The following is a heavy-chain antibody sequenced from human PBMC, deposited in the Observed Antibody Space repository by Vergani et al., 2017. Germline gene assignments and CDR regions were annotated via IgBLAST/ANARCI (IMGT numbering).Heavy chain of an antibody. CDR2: ISGSGGSA. J-gene: IGHJ4*02. CDR1: EFTFSNYA. CDR3: ARETRDTPSSLDY. D-gene: IGHD5-24*01. Sequence: EVQLLESGGGLVQPGGSLRLTCAASEFTFSNYAMNWVRQAPGKGLEWVSGISGSGGSAYYTDSVKGRFTISKDISKNTLYLQMNSLRGDDTAVYYCARETRDTPSSLDYWGQGTLVTVSS. V-gene: IGHV3-23*01.